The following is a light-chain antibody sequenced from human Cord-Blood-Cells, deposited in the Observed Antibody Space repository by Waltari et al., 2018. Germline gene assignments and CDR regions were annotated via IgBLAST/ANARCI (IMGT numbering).Light chain of an antibody. V-gene: IGLV2-14*01. CDR3: SSYTSSSTLDV. CDR2: DVS. Sequence: QSALTQPASVSGSPGQSITISCTGTSSEVSGYKDVSWYQQHPGKVRNLMIYDVSNPPSGFSIRFSGSKSGNTASLTISGLQAEDEADYYSSSYTSSSTLDVFGTGTKVTVL. CDR1: SSEVSGYKD. J-gene: IGLJ1*01.